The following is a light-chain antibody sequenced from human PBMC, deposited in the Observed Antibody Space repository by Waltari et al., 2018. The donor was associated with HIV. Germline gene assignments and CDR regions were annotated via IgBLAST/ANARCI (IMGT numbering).Light chain of an antibody. CDR3: TSYTTSSTVV. Sequence: QSALTQPASVSGSPGQSITISCTGTSNDVGVYNYVSWYQQHPGKAPKLMIYDVSNRPSGVSNRFSGSKSGNTASLTISGLQAEDEADYYCTSYTTSSTVVFGGGTKLTVL. CDR2: DVS. V-gene: IGLV2-14*03. CDR1: SNDVGVYNY. J-gene: IGLJ2*01.